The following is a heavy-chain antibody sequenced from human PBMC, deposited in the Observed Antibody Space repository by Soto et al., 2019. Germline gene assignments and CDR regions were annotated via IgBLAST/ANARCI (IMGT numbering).Heavy chain of an antibody. CDR3: ARGVSQGMDV. CDR1: GGSINSDF. V-gene: IGHV4-59*01. Sequence: SETLSLTCTVSGGSINSDFWTWIRQPPGKGLEWIGYIYYSGSTRYNPSLKSRVIISGDTSKNQLSLRLSSVTTADTAVYYCARGVSQGMDVWGPGTTVTVSS. CDR2: IYYSGST. J-gene: IGHJ6*02.